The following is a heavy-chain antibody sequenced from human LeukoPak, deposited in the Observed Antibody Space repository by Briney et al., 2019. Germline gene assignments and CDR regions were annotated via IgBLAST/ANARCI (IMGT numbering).Heavy chain of an antibody. CDR3: AKGSNSGITMVRGVIKSYFDY. J-gene: IGHJ4*02. Sequence: GGSLRLSRAASGFTFSSYAMSWVRQAPGKGLEWVSAISGSGGSTYYADSVKGRFTISRDNSKNTLYLQMNSLRAEDTAVYYCAKGSNSGITMVRGVIKSYFDYWGQGTLVTVSS. V-gene: IGHV3-23*01. D-gene: IGHD3-10*01. CDR1: GFTFSSYA. CDR2: ISGSGGST.